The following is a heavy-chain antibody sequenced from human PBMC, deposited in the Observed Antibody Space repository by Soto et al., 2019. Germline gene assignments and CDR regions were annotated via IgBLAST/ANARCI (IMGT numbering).Heavy chain of an antibody. CDR1: GFTFSNYA. CDR3: AKDYYDVWVGPSSPGGI. J-gene: IGHJ4*02. CDR2: MTASGGSA. Sequence: EEQLLESGGGLVQPGGSLRLSCAASGFTFSNYAMFWVRQAPGKGQEWVSTMTASGGSAFYADSVKGRFTISRDNSRDTLYLQMNSLRDDDTAVYYCAKDYYDVWVGPSSPGGIWGQGTLVTVSS. V-gene: IGHV3-23*01. D-gene: IGHD3-3*01.